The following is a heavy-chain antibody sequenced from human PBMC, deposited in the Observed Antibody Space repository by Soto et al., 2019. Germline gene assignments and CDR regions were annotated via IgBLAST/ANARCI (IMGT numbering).Heavy chain of an antibody. V-gene: IGHV4-61*01. CDR2: MYYSGST. CDR1: GDSVSSSSYY. Sequence: SETLSLTCTVSGDSVSSSSYYWSWIRQPPGKGLEWIGYMYYSGSTNYNPSLKSRVTISVDTSKNQFSLKLSSVTAADTAVYYCARAGDSSGPVALGYWGQGTLVTVSS. D-gene: IGHD3-22*01. CDR3: ARAGDSSGPVALGY. J-gene: IGHJ4*02.